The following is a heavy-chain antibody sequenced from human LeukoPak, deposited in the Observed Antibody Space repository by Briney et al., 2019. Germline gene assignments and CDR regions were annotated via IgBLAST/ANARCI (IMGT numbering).Heavy chain of an antibody. V-gene: IGHV3-7*03. CDR2: IHKDGRVM. CDR1: GFSFSTYW. Sequence: TGGSLRLSCAASGFSFSTYWMAWVRQAPGKGLEWVGNIHKDGRVMFYAASVKGRFTISRDNAKNSLYLDMNSLRDEDTAIYYCASSHDSSGNDWGQGTLVTVSS. D-gene: IGHD3-22*01. J-gene: IGHJ4*02. CDR3: ASSHDSSGND.